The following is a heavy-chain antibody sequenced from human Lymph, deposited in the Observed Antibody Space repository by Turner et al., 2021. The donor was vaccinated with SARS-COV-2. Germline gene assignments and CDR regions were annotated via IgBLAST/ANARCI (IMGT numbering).Heavy chain of an antibody. CDR2: IYYSGST. Sequence: QLPLQESGPGLVKPSQTLSLTCTVSGGSISSGDYYWGWIRQPPGKGLEWIGYIYYSGSTFNNPSLKSRVTISVDTSKNQFSLKLSSVTAADTAVYYCARVVVLRRAYFDYWGQGTLVTVSS. D-gene: IGHD2-8*01. V-gene: IGHV4-30-4*01. CDR3: ARVVVLRRAYFDY. CDR1: GGSISSGDYY. J-gene: IGHJ4*02.